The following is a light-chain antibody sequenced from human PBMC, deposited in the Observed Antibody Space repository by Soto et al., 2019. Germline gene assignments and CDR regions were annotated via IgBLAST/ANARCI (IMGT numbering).Light chain of an antibody. CDR1: QSVSSSY. Sequence: VMTQSPATLAVSPGARATRSCRASQSVSSSYLAWYQQKPGQAPRLLIYGASSRATGIPDRFSGSGSGTDFTLTISRLEPEDFAVYYCQQYGSSPRTFGQGTKVDIK. J-gene: IGKJ1*01. CDR3: QQYGSSPRT. CDR2: GAS. V-gene: IGKV3-20*01.